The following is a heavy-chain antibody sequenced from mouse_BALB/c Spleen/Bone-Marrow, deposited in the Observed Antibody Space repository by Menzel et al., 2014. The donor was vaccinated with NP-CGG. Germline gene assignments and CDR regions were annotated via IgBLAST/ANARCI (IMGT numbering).Heavy chain of an antibody. J-gene: IGHJ2*01. CDR1: GYTFTSYW. D-gene: IGHD1-1*01. Sequence: LVESGAELVKPGASVKLSCKASGYTFTSYWIHWVKQRPGQGLEWIGEIDPSDSYTNYNQKFKGKATLTVDKSSSTAYMQLSSLTSEDSAVYYCARDSITTVVATDYWGQGTTLTVSS. V-gene: IGHV1-69*02. CDR3: ARDSITTVVATDY. CDR2: IDPSDSYT.